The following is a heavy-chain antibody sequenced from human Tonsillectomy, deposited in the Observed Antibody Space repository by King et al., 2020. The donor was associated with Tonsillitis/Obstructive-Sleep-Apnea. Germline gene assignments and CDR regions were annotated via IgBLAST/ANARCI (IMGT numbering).Heavy chain of an antibody. D-gene: IGHD2-2*01. CDR3: AREVIVEPAPYGWFDP. V-gene: IGHV7-4-1*02. J-gene: IGHJ5*02. CDR1: GYTFTNST. CDR2: INTNTGNP. Sequence: VQLVESGSELKKPGASVKVSCKASGYTFTNSTLHWVRQAPGQGLEWMGWINTNTGNPTYAQGFPGRFVFSLDPSVSTAYLQISSLQAEDAAVYYCAREVIVEPAPYGWFDPWGQGTLVTVSS.